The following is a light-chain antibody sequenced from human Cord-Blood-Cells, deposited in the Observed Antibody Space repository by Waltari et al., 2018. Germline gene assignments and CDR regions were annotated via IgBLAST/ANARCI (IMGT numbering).Light chain of an antibody. Sequence: EIVLTQSPATLSLSPAARATLSCGASQSVSSSYLAWYQQRPGLAPRLLIYDASSRATGIPDRFSGSGSGTDFTLTISRLEPEDFAVYYCQQYGSSLFTFGPGTKVDIK. V-gene: IGKV3D-20*01. J-gene: IGKJ3*01. CDR1: QSVSSSY. CDR3: QQYGSSLFT. CDR2: DAS.